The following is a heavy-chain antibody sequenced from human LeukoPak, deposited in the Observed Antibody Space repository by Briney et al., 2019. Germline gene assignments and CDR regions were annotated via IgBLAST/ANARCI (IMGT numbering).Heavy chain of an antibody. Sequence: SETLSLTCTVSGGSISSGGYYWSWVRQHPGKGLEWIGYIYYSGSTNYNPSLKSRVTISVDTSKNQFSLKLSSVTAADTAVYYCARAGRTYSSSWYDYWGQGTLVTVSS. CDR1: GGSISSGGYY. CDR3: ARAGRTYSSSWYDY. CDR2: IYYSGST. V-gene: IGHV4-61*08. D-gene: IGHD6-13*01. J-gene: IGHJ4*02.